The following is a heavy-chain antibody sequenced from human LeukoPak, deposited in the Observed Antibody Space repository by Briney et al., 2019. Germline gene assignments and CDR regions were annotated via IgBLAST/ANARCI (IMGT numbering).Heavy chain of an antibody. D-gene: IGHD2-21*02. CDR1: GFTFSDYY. V-gene: IGHV3-11*06. J-gene: IGHJ4*02. CDR3: ARVPSSISSTAIIFYYFDY. Sequence: GGSLRLSCAASGFTFSDYYMSWIRQAPGKGLEWVSYISSSSSYTNYADSVKGRFTISRDNAKNSLYLQMNSLRAEDTAVYYCARVPSSISSTAIIFYYFDYWGQRTLVTVSS. CDR2: ISSSSSYT.